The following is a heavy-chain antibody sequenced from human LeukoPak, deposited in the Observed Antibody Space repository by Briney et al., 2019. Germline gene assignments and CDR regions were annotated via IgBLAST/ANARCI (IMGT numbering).Heavy chain of an antibody. J-gene: IGHJ4*02. CDR3: ARSISSWGIPYYFAY. V-gene: IGHV1-3*01. CDR2: INAGNGNT. CDR1: GYTFTSYA. Sequence: SRTLSCKGSGYTFTSYAMEWGRQAPGERLEWMGWINAGNGNTKYTQKLQGRVTITRAPSASTAYMELSSLRSEDTAVYYCARSISSWGIPYYFAYWGQGTLVTVSS. D-gene: IGHD6-13*01.